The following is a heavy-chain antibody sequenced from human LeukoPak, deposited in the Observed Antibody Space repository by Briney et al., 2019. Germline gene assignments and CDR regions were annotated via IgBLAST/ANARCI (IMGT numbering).Heavy chain of an antibody. CDR2: ISYDGNNK. CDR3: ARGQPPSYYDMDV. J-gene: IGHJ6*02. CDR1: GFTFSSYT. D-gene: IGHD6-13*01. Sequence: PGGSLRLSCAASGFTFSSYTMHWVRQAPGKGLEWVAVISYDGNNKYYADSVKGRFTISRDNSKNTLYLQMSRLRAEDTALYYCARGQPPSYYDMDVWGQGTTVTVSS. V-gene: IGHV3-30*14.